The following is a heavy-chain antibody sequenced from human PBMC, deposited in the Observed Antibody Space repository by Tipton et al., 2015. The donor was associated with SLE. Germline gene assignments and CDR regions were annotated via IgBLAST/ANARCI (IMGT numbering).Heavy chain of an antibody. D-gene: IGHD6-6*01. V-gene: IGHV3-48*01. CDR1: GFTFSSYS. Sequence: SLRLSCAASGFTFSSYSMNWVRQAPGKGLEWVSYISSSSTTVYYADSVKGRFTISRDNAKNSLYLQMNSLRAEDTAVYYCARDPARYYYYYGMDVWGQGTTVTVSS. CDR2: ISSSSTTV. J-gene: IGHJ6*02. CDR3: ARDPARYYYYYGMDV.